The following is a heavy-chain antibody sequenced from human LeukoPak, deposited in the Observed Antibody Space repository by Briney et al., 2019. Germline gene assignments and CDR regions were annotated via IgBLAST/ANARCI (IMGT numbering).Heavy chain of an antibody. D-gene: IGHD4-17*01. CDR1: GFTFSTSW. V-gene: IGHV3-74*01. J-gene: IGHJ4*02. Sequence: GGPLRLSCAASGFTFSTSWIHWVRQAPGKGLVWVSRINSEGSVTRYADSVKGRFTISRDSAKNTLYLQMNSLRAEDTAVYYCAGGVMTTVTTFDYWGQGTLVTVSS. CDR2: INSEGSVT. CDR3: AGGVMTTVTTFDY.